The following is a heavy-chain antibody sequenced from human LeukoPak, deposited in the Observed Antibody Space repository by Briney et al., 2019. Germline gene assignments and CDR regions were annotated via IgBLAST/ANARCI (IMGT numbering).Heavy chain of an antibody. CDR2: IWYDGSNE. D-gene: IGHD6-19*01. J-gene: IGHJ4*02. Sequence: GGSLRLSCAASGFTFSSYGMHWVRQAPGKGLEWVAVIWYDGSNEYYADSVKGRFTISRDNSKNTLYLQMNSLRAEDTAVYYCARDRDVLAVAGTPWDYWGQGTLVTVSS. V-gene: IGHV3-33*01. CDR3: ARDRDVLAVAGTPWDY. CDR1: GFTFSSYG.